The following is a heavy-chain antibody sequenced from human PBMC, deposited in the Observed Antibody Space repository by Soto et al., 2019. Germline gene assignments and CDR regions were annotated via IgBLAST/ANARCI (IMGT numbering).Heavy chain of an antibody. D-gene: IGHD5-12*01. J-gene: IGHJ4*02. Sequence: EVQLLESGGGLVQPGGSLRLSCAASGFTFSSYAMSWVRQAPGKGLEWVSAISGSGGSTYYADSVKGRFTISRDNSKNTLYLQMNSLRAEDTAVYYCAKDPSHDGYNSYYFDYWGQGTLVTVSS. CDR1: GFTFSSYA. CDR2: ISGSGGST. V-gene: IGHV3-23*01. CDR3: AKDPSHDGYNSYYFDY.